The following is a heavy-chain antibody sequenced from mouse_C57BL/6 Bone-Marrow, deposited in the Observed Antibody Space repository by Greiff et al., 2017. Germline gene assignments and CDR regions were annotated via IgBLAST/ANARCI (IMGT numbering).Heavy chain of an antibody. CDR1: GYTFTSYT. V-gene: IGHV1-4*01. J-gene: IGHJ3*01. CDR3: AILYYEYDGFTY. Sequence: QVQLQESGADLARPGASVKMSCKASGYTFTSYTMHWVKQRPGQGLEWIGYINPSSGYTKYNQKFKDKATLTADKSSCTAYLQLSSLTSEDSAVYYSAILYYEYDGFTYGGRGTLVTGSA. CDR2: INPSSGYT. D-gene: IGHD2-4*01.